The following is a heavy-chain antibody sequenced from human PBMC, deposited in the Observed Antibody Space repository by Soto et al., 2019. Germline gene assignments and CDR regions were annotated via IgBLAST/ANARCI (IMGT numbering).Heavy chain of an antibody. D-gene: IGHD1-1*01. CDR2: ISAYNGNT. J-gene: IGHJ4*02. Sequence: ASVKVSCKASGYTLTSYGSSWVRLAPGQGLEWMGWISAYNGNTNYAQKLQGRVTMTADTSTSTAYMELRSLRSDDTAVYYCARRDMSGNDEDYFDYWGQGTLVTVSS. CDR1: GYTLTSYG. V-gene: IGHV1-18*01. CDR3: ARRDMSGNDEDYFDY.